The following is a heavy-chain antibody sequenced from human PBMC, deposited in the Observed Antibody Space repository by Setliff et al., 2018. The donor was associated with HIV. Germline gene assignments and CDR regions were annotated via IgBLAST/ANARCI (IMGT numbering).Heavy chain of an antibody. CDR3: AKAAVEMTTIAFGGPPGY. D-gene: IGHD3-16*01. Sequence: GASVKVSCKASGGTFSSNAISWVRQAPGQGLEWMGGIIPIFGTANYAQKFQGRVTITADESTNTAYMELSSLRLHDTAVYYCAKAAVEMTTIAFGGPPGYWGQGTLVTVSS. V-gene: IGHV1-69*13. CDR2: IIPIFGTA. CDR1: GGTFSSNA. J-gene: IGHJ4*02.